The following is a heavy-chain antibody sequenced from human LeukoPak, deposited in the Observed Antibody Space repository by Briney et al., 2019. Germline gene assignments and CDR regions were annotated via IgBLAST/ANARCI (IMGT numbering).Heavy chain of an antibody. J-gene: IGHJ6*02. D-gene: IGHD2-8*01. V-gene: IGHV3-21*01. CDR1: GFTFSSYS. CDR3: ARGPERTGVGTRYYYDMDV. Sequence: GGSLRLSCAASGFTFSSYSMNWVRQAPGKGLEWVSSISSSRSYIYYADSVKGRFTISRDNAKNSLYLQMNSLRAEDTAVYYCARGPERTGVGTRYYYDMDVWGQGTTVTVSS. CDR2: ISSSRSYI.